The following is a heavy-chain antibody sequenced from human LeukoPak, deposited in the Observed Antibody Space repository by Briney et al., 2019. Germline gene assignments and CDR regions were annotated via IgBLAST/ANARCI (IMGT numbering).Heavy chain of an antibody. Sequence: GGSMRLACAASGFTFSTYWMSWVRQAPGKGLERVANIKQDGSVKNYVDSVKGRFTISRDNAKNSLYLQMNSLRADDTAMYYCVRGGYGPDYWGQGTLVTVSS. CDR3: VRGGYGPDY. CDR2: IKQDGSVK. J-gene: IGHJ4*02. CDR1: GFTFSTYW. V-gene: IGHV3-7*03. D-gene: IGHD5-12*01.